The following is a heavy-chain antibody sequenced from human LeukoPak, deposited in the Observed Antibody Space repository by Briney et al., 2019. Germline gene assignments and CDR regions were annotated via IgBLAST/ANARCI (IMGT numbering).Heavy chain of an antibody. J-gene: IGHJ4*02. CDR2: IIPIFGTA. CDR3: ARVPFGELSKFDY. Sequence: GASVKVSCKASGGTFSSYAISWVRQAPGQGLEWMGGIIPIFGTANYAQKFQGRVTITADESTSTAYMELSSLRSEDTAVYYCARVPFGELSKFDYWGQGTLVTVSS. CDR1: GGTFSSYA. D-gene: IGHD3-10*01. V-gene: IGHV1-69*13.